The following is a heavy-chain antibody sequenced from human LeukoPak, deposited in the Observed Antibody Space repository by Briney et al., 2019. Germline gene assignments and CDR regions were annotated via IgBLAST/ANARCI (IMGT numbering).Heavy chain of an antibody. CDR2: ISWNSGSI. D-gene: IGHD6-19*01. CDR1: GFTFDDYA. Sequence: GGSLRLSCAASGFTFDDYAMHWVRQAPGKGLEWVSGISWNSGSIGYADSVRGRFTISRDNAKNSLYLQMDSLRVEDTAFYYCAKDNRRHYTSGPNPDSLHWGQGALVTVSS. J-gene: IGHJ4*02. V-gene: IGHV3-9*01. CDR3: AKDNRRHYTSGPNPDSLH.